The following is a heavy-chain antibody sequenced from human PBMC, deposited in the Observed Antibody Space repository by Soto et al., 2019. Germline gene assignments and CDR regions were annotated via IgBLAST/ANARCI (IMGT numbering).Heavy chain of an antibody. V-gene: IGHV3-23*01. D-gene: IGHD5-18*01. CDR3: AKDTGQRGGYSYGYVS. CDR2: ISGSGTSK. J-gene: IGHJ5*02. CDR1: GFTFSSYA. Sequence: GGSLRLSCAASGFTFSSYAMSWVRQAPGKGLEWDLAISGSGTSKYYADSVKGRFTISRDNSKNTLYLQLNSLRAEDTALYYCAKDTGQRGGYSYGYVSWGQGTLVTVSS.